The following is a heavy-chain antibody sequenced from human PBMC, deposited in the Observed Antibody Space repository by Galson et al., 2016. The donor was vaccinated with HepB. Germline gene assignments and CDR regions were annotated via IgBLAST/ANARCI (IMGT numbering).Heavy chain of an antibody. Sequence: SLRLSCAASGFTFSDDWMFWVRQAPGKGLVWVSRINNDGRVTHYADSVKGRFSISRDNAKNTLILQMNSLRAEDTAVYYCTRERYCSGGDCPQRYFDYGGQGTLVTVSS. CDR2: INNDGRVT. CDR1: GFTFSDDW. CDR3: TRERYCSGGDCPQRYFDY. V-gene: IGHV3-74*01. D-gene: IGHD2-15*01. J-gene: IGHJ4*02.